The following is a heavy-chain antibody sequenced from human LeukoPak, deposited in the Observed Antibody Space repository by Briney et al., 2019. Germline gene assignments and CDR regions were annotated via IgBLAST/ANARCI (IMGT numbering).Heavy chain of an antibody. CDR3: ARGLTTVAMYNWFDP. CDR1: GFTVSSNY. CDR2: IYSGGST. J-gene: IGHJ5*02. D-gene: IGHD4-23*01. Sequence: GGSLRLSCAASGFTVSSNYMSWVRQAPGKGLEWVSVIYSGGSTYYADSVKGRFTISRDNSKNTLYLQMNSLRAEDTAVYYCARGLTTVAMYNWFDPLGQGTLVTVSS. V-gene: IGHV3-66*01.